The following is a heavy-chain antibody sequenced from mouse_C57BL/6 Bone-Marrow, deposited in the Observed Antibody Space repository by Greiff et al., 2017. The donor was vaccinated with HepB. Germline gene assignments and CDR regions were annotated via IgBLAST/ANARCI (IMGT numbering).Heavy chain of an antibody. D-gene: IGHD1-1*01. CDR2: IYPGSGNT. Sequence: LVESGAELVRPGASVKLSCKASGYTFTDYYINWVKQRPGQGLEWIARIYPGSGNTYYNEKFKGKATLTAEKSSSTAYMQLSSLTSEDSAVYFCARDGKEDYWGQGTTLTVSS. CDR1: GYTFTDYY. J-gene: IGHJ2*01. CDR3: ARDGKEDY. V-gene: IGHV1-76*01.